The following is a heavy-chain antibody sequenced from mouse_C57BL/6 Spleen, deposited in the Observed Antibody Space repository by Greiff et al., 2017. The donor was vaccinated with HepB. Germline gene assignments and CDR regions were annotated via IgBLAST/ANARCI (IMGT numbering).Heavy chain of an antibody. J-gene: IGHJ2*01. CDR3: TRFLYYLDY. CDR1: GFNIKDDY. CDR2: IDPENGDT. V-gene: IGHV14-4*01. Sequence: EVQLQQSGAELVRPGASVKLSCTASGFNIKDDYMHWVKQRPEQGLEWIGWIDPENGDTEYASKFQGKATITADTSSNTAYLQLSSLTSEDTAVYYGTRFLYYLDYWGQGTTLTVSS.